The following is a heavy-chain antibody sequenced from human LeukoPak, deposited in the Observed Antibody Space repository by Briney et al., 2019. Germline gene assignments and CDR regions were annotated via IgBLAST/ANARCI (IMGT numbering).Heavy chain of an antibody. CDR1: SGSFSNGDYY. CDR2: IYYTGSA. Sequence: PSETLSLTCAVSSGSFSNGDYYWSWLRQPPGKALERIGYIYYTGSAYYNPSLGGRVTLSVDTSKNQFSVKLSSVTAADTAVYYCARSRNYYGSGDYWGQGTLVTVSS. CDR3: ARSRNYYGSGDY. V-gene: IGHV4-61*08. D-gene: IGHD3-10*01. J-gene: IGHJ4*02.